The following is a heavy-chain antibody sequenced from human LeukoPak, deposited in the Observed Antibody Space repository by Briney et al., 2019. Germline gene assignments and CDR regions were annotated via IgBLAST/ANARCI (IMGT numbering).Heavy chain of an antibody. CDR3: AELGITMIGGV. CDR1: GFTFSSYE. CDR2: INSDGSST. V-gene: IGHV3-74*01. D-gene: IGHD3-10*02. J-gene: IGHJ6*04. Sequence: GGSLRLSCAASGFTFSSYEMNWVRQAPGKGLVWVSRINSDGSSTSYSDSVKGRFTISRDNAKNSLYLQMNSLRAEDTAVYYRAELGITMIGGVWGKGTTVTISS.